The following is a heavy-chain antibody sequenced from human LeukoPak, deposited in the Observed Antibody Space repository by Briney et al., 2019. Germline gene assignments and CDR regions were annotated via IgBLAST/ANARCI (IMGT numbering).Heavy chain of an antibody. CDR3: ARGGIQLWPSYYYYGMDV. CDR2: INHSGST. J-gene: IGHJ6*02. Sequence: SETLSLTCAVYGGSFSGYYWSWIRQPPGKGLEWIGEINHSGSTNYNPSLKSRVTISVDTSKNQFSLKLSSVTAADTAVYYCARGGIQLWPSYYYYGMDVWGQGTTVTVSS. V-gene: IGHV4-34*01. D-gene: IGHD5-18*01. CDR1: GGSFSGYY.